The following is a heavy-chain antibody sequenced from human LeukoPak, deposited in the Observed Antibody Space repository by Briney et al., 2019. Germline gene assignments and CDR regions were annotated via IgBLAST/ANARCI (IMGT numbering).Heavy chain of an antibody. D-gene: IGHD3-10*01. CDR1: GFTFSSYA. J-gene: IGHJ4*02. V-gene: IGHV3-30-3*01. CDR2: ISYDGSNK. CDR3: ARDFLHGGV. Sequence: GRSLRLSCAASGFTFSSYAMHWDRQAPGKGLEWVAVISYDGSNKYYADSVRGRFTISRDNAKNTLYLQMNSLRAEDTAVYYCARDFLHGGVWGQGTVVTVSS.